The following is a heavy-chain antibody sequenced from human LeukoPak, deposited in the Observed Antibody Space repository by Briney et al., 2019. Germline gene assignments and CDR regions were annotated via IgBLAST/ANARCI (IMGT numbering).Heavy chain of an antibody. Sequence: GGSLRLSCAASGFTFSTYWMNWVRQAPGKGLEWVANIKQDGSAKFYADSVKGRFTISTDNAKTALYLQMNSLRAEDTAVYYCVRGWADTVMSRMDSWGQGTLVTVSS. CDR3: VRGWADTVMSRMDS. D-gene: IGHD3-16*01. J-gene: IGHJ4*02. CDR1: GFTFSTYW. V-gene: IGHV3-7*01. CDR2: IKQDGSAK.